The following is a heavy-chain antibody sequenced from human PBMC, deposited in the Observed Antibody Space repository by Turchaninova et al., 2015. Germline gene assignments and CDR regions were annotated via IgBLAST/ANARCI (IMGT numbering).Heavy chain of an antibody. CDR2: INTNSGGT. J-gene: IGHJ4*02. CDR1: GYTFTGYF. CDR3: AREREYSPSRGQEYYFDD. V-gene: IGHV1-2*04. D-gene: IGHD6-6*01. Sequence: GASVKVSCRASGYTFTGYFMHWVRQAPGQGLEWMGWINTNSGGTNYAQQFQGWVTMTRDMSITTVDMERSSLRADDTAVYFYAREREYSPSRGQEYYFDDWGQGTLVTVSS.